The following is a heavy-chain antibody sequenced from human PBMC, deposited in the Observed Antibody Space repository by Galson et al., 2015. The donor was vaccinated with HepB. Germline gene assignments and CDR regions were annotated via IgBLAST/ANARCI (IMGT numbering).Heavy chain of an antibody. CDR2: ISPYNGNT. D-gene: IGHD4-17*01. Sequence: QSGAEVKKPGASVKVSCKASGYSFINFGISWVRQAPGQGLEWLGWISPYNGNTNFAQKFQDRVTLTTDTSTNTAYMELRSLRSDDTAVYYCAKSTVTTLWGLWYFDLWGRGSLLTISS. J-gene: IGHJ2*01. CDR3: AKSTVTTLWGLWYFDL. CDR1: GYSFINFG. V-gene: IGHV1-18*01.